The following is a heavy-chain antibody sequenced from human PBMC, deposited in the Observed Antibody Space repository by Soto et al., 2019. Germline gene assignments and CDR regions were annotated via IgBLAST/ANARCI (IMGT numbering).Heavy chain of an antibody. CDR2: INLSGGST. CDR1: GYTFTSYY. Sequence: ASLKVSCKTSGYTFTSYYMHWVRQAPGQGLEWMGIINLSGGSTSYAQKVQGRVTMTRDTSTSTAYMELTSLRPEDTAVYYCAADVGGYIYGLARHRGPGTLVTVSS. D-gene: IGHD4-17*01. J-gene: IGHJ4*02. CDR3: AADVGGYIYGLARH. V-gene: IGHV1-46*01.